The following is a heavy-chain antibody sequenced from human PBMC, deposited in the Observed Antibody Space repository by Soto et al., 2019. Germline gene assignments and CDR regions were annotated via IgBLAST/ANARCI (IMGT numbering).Heavy chain of an antibody. CDR2: INPNSGDT. D-gene: IGHD1-20*01. J-gene: IGHJ4*02. Sequence: QVQLVQSGAEVKKPGASVKVSCKASGYTFTGYYMHWVRQAPGQGLEWMGGINPNSGDTNYAPKFQGWATMTRDTSISTAYMELSRLRSDDTAVYYCARKITVTTGVFDYWGQGTLVTVSS. CDR3: ARKITVTTGVFDY. CDR1: GYTFTGYY. V-gene: IGHV1-2*04.